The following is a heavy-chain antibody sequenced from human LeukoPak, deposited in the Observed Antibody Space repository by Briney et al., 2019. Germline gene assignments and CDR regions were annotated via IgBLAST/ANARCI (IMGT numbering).Heavy chain of an antibody. D-gene: IGHD1-26*01. J-gene: IGHJ3*02. V-gene: IGHV3-21*01. CDR3: AGFSGNDAFDI. CDR1: GFTFSSYS. Sequence: PGGSLRLSCAASGFTFSSYSMNWVRQAPGKGLEWVTSISSSSGYIYYADSVKGRFTISRDNAKNSLYLQMNSLRAEDTAVYYCAGFSGNDAFDIWGQGTMVTVSS. CDR2: ISSSSGYI.